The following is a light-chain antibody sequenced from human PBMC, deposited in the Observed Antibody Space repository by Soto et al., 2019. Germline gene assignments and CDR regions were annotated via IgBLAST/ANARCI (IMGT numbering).Light chain of an antibody. J-gene: IGLJ2*01. CDR1: SHDIGSYTL. CDR2: EVD. V-gene: IGLV2-14*02. CDR3: SSFVHKNNLI. Sequence: QSALTQPASVSGSLGQSITITCTGTSHDIGSYTLVSWYQHHPGRAPKLIIYEVDKRPSGVPTRFSGSKSGNTASLTISGLRAEDEADYYCSSFVHKNNLIFGGGTKLTVL.